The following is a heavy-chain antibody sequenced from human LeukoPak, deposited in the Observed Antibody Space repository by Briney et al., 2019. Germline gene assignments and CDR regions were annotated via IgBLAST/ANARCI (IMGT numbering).Heavy chain of an antibody. CDR1: GFTVSSNY. CDR3: ARGSYVWGSYRLYYFDY. J-gene: IGHJ4*02. V-gene: IGHV3-66*01. CDR2: IYSGGST. D-gene: IGHD3-16*02. Sequence: GGSLRLSCAASGFTVSSNYMSWVRQAPGKGLEWVSVIYSGGSTYYADSVKGGFTISRDNSKSTLYLQMNSLRAEDTAVYYCARGSYVWGSYRLYYFDYWGQGTLVTVSS.